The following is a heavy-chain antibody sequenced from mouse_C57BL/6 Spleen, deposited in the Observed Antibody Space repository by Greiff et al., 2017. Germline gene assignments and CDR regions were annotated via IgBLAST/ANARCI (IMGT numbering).Heavy chain of an antibody. CDR1: GYTFTDHT. V-gene: IGHV1-78*01. Sequence: QVQLQQSDAELVKPGASVKISCKVSGYTFTDHTIHWMKQRPEQGLEWIGYIYPRDGSTKYNEKFKGKATLTADKASSTAYMQLNSLTSEDSAVYFCAKTAQATGYAMDYWGQGTSVTVSS. J-gene: IGHJ4*01. CDR3: AKTAQATGYAMDY. D-gene: IGHD3-2*02. CDR2: IYPRDGST.